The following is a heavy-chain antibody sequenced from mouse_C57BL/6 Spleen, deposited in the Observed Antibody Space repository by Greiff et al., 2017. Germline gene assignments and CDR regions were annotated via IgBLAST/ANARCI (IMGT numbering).Heavy chain of an antibody. D-gene: IGHD1-1*01. V-gene: IGHV5-17*01. CDR3: ARSPHYYGSSYGYFDV. CDR2: ISSGSSTI. Sequence: EVKLQESGGGLVKPGGSLKLSCAASGFTFSDYGMHWVRQAPEKGLEWVAYISSGSSTIYYADTVKGRFTISRDNAKNTLFLQMTSLRSEDTAMYYCARSPHYYGSSYGYFDVWGTGTTVTVSS. CDR1: GFTFSDYG. J-gene: IGHJ1*03.